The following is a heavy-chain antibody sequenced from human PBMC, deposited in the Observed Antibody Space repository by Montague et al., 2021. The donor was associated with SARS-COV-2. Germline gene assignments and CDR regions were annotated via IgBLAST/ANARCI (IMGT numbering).Heavy chain of an antibody. CDR1: GGSISSYY. Sequence: SETLSLTCTVSGGSISSYYWSWIRQPPGKGLEWIGYIYYSGSTNYNPSLKSRVTISVDTSKNQFSLKLSSVTAADTAVYYCASTYGGNLGYYYNYMDVWGKGTTVTVSS. D-gene: IGHD4-23*01. J-gene: IGHJ6*03. V-gene: IGHV4-59*12. CDR2: IYYSGST. CDR3: ASTYGGNLGYYYNYMDV.